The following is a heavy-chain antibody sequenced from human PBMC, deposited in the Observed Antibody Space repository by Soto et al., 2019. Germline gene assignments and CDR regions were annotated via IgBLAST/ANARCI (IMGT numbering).Heavy chain of an antibody. CDR3: ARAFTPSYYYDSSGYYYKKYFQH. Sequence: ASVKVSCKASGHTFTSYGIRWVRQAPGQGLEWMGWMNPNNGNTGYAQKFQGRVTMTRNTSISTAYMELSSLRSEDTAVYYCARAFTPSYYYDSSGYYYKKYFQHWGQGTLVTVSS. V-gene: IGHV1-8*02. CDR2: MNPNNGNT. J-gene: IGHJ1*01. CDR1: GHTFTSYG. D-gene: IGHD3-22*01.